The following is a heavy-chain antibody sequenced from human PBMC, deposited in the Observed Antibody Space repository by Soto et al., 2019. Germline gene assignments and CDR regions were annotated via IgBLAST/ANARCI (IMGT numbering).Heavy chain of an antibody. J-gene: IGHJ4*02. Sequence: QVQLVQSGAEVKKPGASVKVSCKASGYTFTSYYMHWVRQAPGQGLEWMGIINPSGGSTSYAQKFQGRVTMTRDTSTSTVYMELSSLRSEDTAVYYCARDRKLGIAAAGADYYVDYWGQGTLVTVSS. CDR3: ARDRKLGIAAAGADYYVDY. D-gene: IGHD6-13*01. CDR1: GYTFTSYY. V-gene: IGHV1-46*01. CDR2: INPSGGST.